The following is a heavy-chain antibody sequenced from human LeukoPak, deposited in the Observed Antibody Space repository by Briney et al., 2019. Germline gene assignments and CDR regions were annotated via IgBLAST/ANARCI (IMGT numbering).Heavy chain of an antibody. J-gene: IGHJ3*02. Sequence: ASVKVSCKASGYTFTGYYMHWVRQAPGQGLEWMGWINPNSGGTNYAQKFQGRVTMTRDTSISTAYMELSRLRSDDTAVYYCARESSTQGAFDIWGQGTMVTVSS. CDR3: ARESSTQGAFDI. V-gene: IGHV1-2*02. CDR2: INPNSGGT. D-gene: IGHD3-16*02. CDR1: GYTFTGYY.